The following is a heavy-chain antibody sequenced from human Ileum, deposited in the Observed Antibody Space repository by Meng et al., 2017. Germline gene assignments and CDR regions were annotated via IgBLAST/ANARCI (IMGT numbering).Heavy chain of an antibody. V-gene: IGHV4-30-4*01. D-gene: IGHD3-10*01. Sequence: QVQLQESGSGLVKPSQTLSLTCTLSGGSFSSDNYYWTWIRQTPGKGLEWIGLTYYNGSPFYNPSLRSRVTISVDTSKDQFSLKLTSVTAADTAVYYCARERRHYYGSGSFDYWGQGILVTVSS. CDR3: ARERRHYYGSGSFDY. CDR2: TYYNGSP. CDR1: GGSFSSDNYY. J-gene: IGHJ4*02.